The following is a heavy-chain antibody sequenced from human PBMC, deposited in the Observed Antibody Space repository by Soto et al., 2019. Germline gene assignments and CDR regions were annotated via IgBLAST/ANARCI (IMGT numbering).Heavy chain of an antibody. J-gene: IGHJ3*01. CDR3: ARDNWNTV. Sequence: EVQLVESGGGLVQPGGSLRLSCAASGFTFSNYWMHWVRQAPGKGLVWVSRVNGDVSSTFYADSVKGRFTISRDNAKNTVYLQMNSLRAEDTAVYYCARDNWNTVWGQGTMVTVSS. V-gene: IGHV3-74*01. CDR2: VNGDVSST. D-gene: IGHD1-20*01. CDR1: GFTFSNYW.